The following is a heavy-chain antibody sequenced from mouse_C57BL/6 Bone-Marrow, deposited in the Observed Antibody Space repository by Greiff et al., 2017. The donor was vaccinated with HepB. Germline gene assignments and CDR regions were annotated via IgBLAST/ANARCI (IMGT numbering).Heavy chain of an antibody. Sequence: QVQLQQPGAELVKPGASVKLSCKASGYTFTSYWMHWVKQRPGRGLEWIGRIYPNSGGTKYNEKFKSKATLTVDKPSSTAYMQLSSLTSEDSAVYYCASFFHYYGSSSSYWYFDVWGTGTTVTVSS. V-gene: IGHV1-72*01. CDR3: ASFFHYYGSSSSYWYFDV. D-gene: IGHD1-1*01. CDR1: GYTFTSYW. CDR2: IYPNSGGT. J-gene: IGHJ1*03.